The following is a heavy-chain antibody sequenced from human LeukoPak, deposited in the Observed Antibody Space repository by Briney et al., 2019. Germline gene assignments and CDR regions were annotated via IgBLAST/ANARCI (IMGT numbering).Heavy chain of an antibody. Sequence: ASVKVSCKASGYTFTSYGISWVRQAPGQGLEWMGWISAYNGNTNYAQKLQGRVTMTTDTSTSTAYMELRSLRSDDTAVYYCARVRGRFGELLVSAFDIWGQGTMVTVSS. J-gene: IGHJ3*02. CDR1: GYTFTSYG. D-gene: IGHD3-10*01. V-gene: IGHV1-18*01. CDR3: ARVRGRFGELLVSAFDI. CDR2: ISAYNGNT.